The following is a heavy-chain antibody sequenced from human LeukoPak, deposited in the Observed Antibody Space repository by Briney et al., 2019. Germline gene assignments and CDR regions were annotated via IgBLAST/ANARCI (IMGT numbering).Heavy chain of an antibody. V-gene: IGHV1-2*02. D-gene: IGHD3-9*01. Sequence: ASMKVSCKASEYIFTDYYIHWVRQAPGQGLEWMGWINPHSGGTNYAQNFQYRVTMTGDTSISTAYMELSRLISDDTAIYYCARGGDNYAILTQWGQGTLVTVSS. CDR2: INPHSGGT. J-gene: IGHJ4*02. CDR1: EYIFTDYY. CDR3: ARGGDNYAILTQ.